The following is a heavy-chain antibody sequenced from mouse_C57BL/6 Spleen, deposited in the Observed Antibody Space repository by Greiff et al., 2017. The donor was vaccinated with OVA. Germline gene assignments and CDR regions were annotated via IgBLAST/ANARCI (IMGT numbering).Heavy chain of an antibody. J-gene: IGHJ3*01. CDR2: IWGVGST. V-gene: IGHV2-6*01. CDR1: GFSLTSYG. CDR3: ASNYYGTGFAY. D-gene: IGHD1-1*01. Sequence: VKVEESGPGLVAPSQSLSITCTVSGFSLTSYGVDWVRQSPGKGLEWLGVIWGVGSTNYNSALKSRLSISKDNSKSQVFLKMNSLQTDDTAMYYCASNYYGTGFAYWGQGTLVTVSA.